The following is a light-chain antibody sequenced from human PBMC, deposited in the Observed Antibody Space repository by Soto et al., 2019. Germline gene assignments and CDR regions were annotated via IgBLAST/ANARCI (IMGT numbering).Light chain of an antibody. CDR2: LGS. Sequence: DIVMTQSPLSLPVTPGEPASISCRSSQSLLHNNGYNYLDWYLQKPGHSPQHLIHLGSNRASGVTDTFSGSGSGKEMTLKISRVEADDVGVYYCMQALQTPWTFGQGTKVEIK. CDR1: QSLLHNNGYNY. V-gene: IGKV2-28*01. CDR3: MQALQTPWT. J-gene: IGKJ1*01.